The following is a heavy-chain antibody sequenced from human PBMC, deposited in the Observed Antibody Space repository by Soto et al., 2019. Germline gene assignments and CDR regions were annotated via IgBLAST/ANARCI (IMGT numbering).Heavy chain of an antibody. V-gene: IGHV4-34*01. CDR3: ARGLFSENYYSGGWYYFDS. CDR2: INHSGST. J-gene: IGHJ4*02. CDR1: GGSFSGYS. Sequence: QVQLQQWGAGLLKPSETLSLTCAVYGGSFSGYSWTWIRQSPRKGLEWIGQINHSGSTNYNPSLKSRVTISLVTSKNQFSLELSSVTAADTAVYYCARGLFSENYYSGGWYYFDSWGQGTLVTVSS. D-gene: IGHD1-26*01.